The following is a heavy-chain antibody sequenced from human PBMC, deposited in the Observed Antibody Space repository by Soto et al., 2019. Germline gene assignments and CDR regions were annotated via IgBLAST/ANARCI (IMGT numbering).Heavy chain of an antibody. CDR1: GFTFSSYW. V-gene: IGHV3-7*01. CDR2: IKQDGSEK. D-gene: IGHD3-10*01. Sequence: EVQLVESGGGLVQPGGSLRLSCAASGFTFSSYWMSWVRHAPGKGLEWVANIKQDGSEKYNVDFVKGRFTISRDNAKNSRYLQMNSLRVEDTAVYYCARAYGSGSLSGYWGQGTLVTVSS. J-gene: IGHJ4*02. CDR3: ARAYGSGSLSGY.